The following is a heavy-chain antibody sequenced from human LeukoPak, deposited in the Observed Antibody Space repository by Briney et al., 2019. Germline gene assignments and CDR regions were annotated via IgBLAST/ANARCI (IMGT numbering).Heavy chain of an antibody. CDR1: GGTFISYA. J-gene: IGHJ4*02. D-gene: IGHD2-8*01. V-gene: IGHV1-69*05. CDR3: ARTYCTNGVCYYSSGWSFDY. CDR2: IIPIFGTA. Sequence: ASVKVSCKASGGTFISYAISWVRQAPGQGLEWMGRIIPIFGTANYEQKFQGRVTITTDESTSTACMELSSLRSEDTAVYYCARTYCTNGVCYYSSGWSFDYWGQGTLVTVSS.